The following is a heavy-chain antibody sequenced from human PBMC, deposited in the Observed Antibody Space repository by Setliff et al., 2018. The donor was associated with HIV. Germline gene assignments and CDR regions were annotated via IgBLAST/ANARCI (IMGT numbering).Heavy chain of an antibody. D-gene: IGHD3-22*01. CDR2: ISAYNGNT. CDR3: ARVPVLYYYDSSGYYENWFDP. Sequence: ASVKVSCKASGGTFSSYGITWVRQAPGQGLEWMGWISAYNGNTNYAQKLQGRVTMTTDTSASTAYMELSSLRSEDTAVYYCARVPVLYYYDSSGYYENWFDPWGQGTLVTVSS. V-gene: IGHV1-18*01. CDR1: GGTFSSYG. J-gene: IGHJ5*02.